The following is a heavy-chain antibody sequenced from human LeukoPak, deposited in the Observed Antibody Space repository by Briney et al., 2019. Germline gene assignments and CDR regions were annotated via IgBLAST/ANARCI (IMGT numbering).Heavy chain of an antibody. CDR3: ARDFKSLCSGGSCYYYYYGMDV. CDR1: GYTFTSYA. V-gene: IGHV7-4-1*01. J-gene: IGHJ6*02. CDR2: INTNTGNP. Sequence: ASVKVSCKASGYTFTSYAMNWVRQAPAQGLEWMGWINTNTGNPTYAQGFTGRFVFSLDTSVSTAYLQICSLKAEDTAVYYCARDFKSLCSGGSCYYYYYGMDVWGQGTTVTVSS. D-gene: IGHD2-15*01.